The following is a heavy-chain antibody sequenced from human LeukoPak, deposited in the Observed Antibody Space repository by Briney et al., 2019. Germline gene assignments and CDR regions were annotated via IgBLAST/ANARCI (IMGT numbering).Heavy chain of an antibody. V-gene: IGHV1-69*06. D-gene: IGHD3-22*01. Sequence: SVKVSCKASGGTFSSYAISWVRQAPGQGLEWMGGIIPIFGTANYAQEFQGRVTITADKSTSTAYMELRSLRSDDTAVYYCARDRHSITMIVGDAFDIWGQGTMVTVSS. J-gene: IGHJ3*02. CDR2: IIPIFGTA. CDR1: GGTFSSYA. CDR3: ARDRHSITMIVGDAFDI.